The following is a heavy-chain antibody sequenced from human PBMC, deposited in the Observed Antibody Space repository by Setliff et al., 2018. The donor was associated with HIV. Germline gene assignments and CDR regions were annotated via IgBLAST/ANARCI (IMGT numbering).Heavy chain of an antibody. CDR1: GGSITYGGHY. V-gene: IGHV4-31*03. CDR3: ARTAPMLRGTIIRWDN. D-gene: IGHD3-10*01. Sequence: SETLSLTCTVSGGSITYGGHYWSWIRQHPGKGLELIGYIYYSGSTYHNPSLKSRLTISVDTSKNEFSLKLRSVTAADTAVYYCARTAPMLRGTIIRWDNWGQGALVAVCS. J-gene: IGHJ4*02. CDR2: IYYSGST.